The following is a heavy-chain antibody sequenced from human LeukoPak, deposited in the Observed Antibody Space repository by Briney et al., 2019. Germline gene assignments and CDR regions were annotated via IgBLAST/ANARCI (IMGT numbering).Heavy chain of an antibody. CDR2: ISSSSSSI. D-gene: IGHD3-9*01. V-gene: IGHV3-48*01. J-gene: IGHJ4*02. CDR3: ARAYYDILTGFSYYFDY. Sequence: QSGGSLRLSCAASGFTFSSYSMNWVRQAPGKGLEWVSYISSSSSSIYYADSVKGRFTISRDNAKKSLYLQMNSLRAEDTAVYYCARAYYDILTGFSYYFDYWGQGTLVTVSS. CDR1: GFTFSSYS.